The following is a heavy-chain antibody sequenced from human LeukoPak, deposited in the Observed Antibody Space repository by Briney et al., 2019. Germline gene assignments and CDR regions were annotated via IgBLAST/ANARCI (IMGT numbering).Heavy chain of an antibody. CDR2: IYYSGST. J-gene: IGHJ4*02. D-gene: IGHD6-19*01. CDR3: ARSSGWYGGLNY. V-gene: IGHV4-59*08. CDR1: GGSISSYY. Sequence: PSETLSLTCTVAGGSISSYYWSWIRQPPGKGLEWIGYIYYSGSTNYNPSLKSRVTISVDTSKNQFSLKLSSVTAADTAVYYCARSSGWYGGLNYWGQGTLVTVSS.